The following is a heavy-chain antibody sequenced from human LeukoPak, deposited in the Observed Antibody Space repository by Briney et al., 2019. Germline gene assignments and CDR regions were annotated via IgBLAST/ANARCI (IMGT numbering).Heavy chain of an antibody. V-gene: IGHV4-31*03. J-gene: IGHJ4*02. D-gene: IGHD2-2*01. Sequence: SQTLSLTCTVSGGSISSGGYYWIWIRPPPGKGLDWIGYIYYSGSTYYNPSLKSRVTISVDKSKNQFSLKLSSVTAAETAVYYCARGCPVPAAIKEKYYFDYWGQGTLVTVSS. CDR1: GGSISSGGYY. CDR3: ARGCPVPAAIKEKYYFDY. CDR2: IYYSGST.